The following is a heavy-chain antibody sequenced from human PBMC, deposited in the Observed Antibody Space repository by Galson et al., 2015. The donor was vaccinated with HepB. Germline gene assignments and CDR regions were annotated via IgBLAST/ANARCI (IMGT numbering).Heavy chain of an antibody. Sequence: QSGAEVKKPGQSLKMSCKASGYTFTNYWIGWVRQMPGKGLDWMGIIYPGDSDTRYSPSFQGQVTISADKSISTAYLQWSSLRASDTAMYYCASGTYRSSWAAFDIWGQGTMVTVSS. CDR3: ASGTYRSSWAAFDI. CDR1: GYTFTNYW. D-gene: IGHD2-2*01. J-gene: IGHJ3*02. CDR2: IYPGDSDT. V-gene: IGHV5-51*03.